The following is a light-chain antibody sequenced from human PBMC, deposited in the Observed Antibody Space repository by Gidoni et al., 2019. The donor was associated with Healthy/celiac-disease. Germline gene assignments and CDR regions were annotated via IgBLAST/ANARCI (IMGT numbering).Light chain of an antibody. J-gene: IGKJ4*01. V-gene: IGKV2-28*01. CDR1: PSLLHSNVYNY. Sequence: DIVMTQSPLSLPVTPGEPASISCRSSPSLLHSNVYNYLDWYLQKPGQSPQLLIYLGSNRASGVPDRFSGSGSGTDFTLKISRVEAEDVGVYYCMQALQTPITFGGGTKVEIK. CDR3: MQALQTPIT. CDR2: LGS.